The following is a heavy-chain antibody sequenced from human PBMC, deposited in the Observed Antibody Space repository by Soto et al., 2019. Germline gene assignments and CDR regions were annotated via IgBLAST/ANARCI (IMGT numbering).Heavy chain of an antibody. V-gene: IGHV4-30-4*01. CDR2: VYYTGST. J-gene: IGHJ4*02. CDR3: ARDRSNSPDLFDS. D-gene: IGHD4-4*01. Sequence: SETLSLTCSASGGSINSDEYYWSWIRQPPGGGPEWIGHVYYTGSTSYSPSLKSRLTISIDTSKNQFSLRLTSVSAADAAVYYCARDRSNSPDLFDSWGQGTLVTVSS. CDR1: GGSINSDEYY.